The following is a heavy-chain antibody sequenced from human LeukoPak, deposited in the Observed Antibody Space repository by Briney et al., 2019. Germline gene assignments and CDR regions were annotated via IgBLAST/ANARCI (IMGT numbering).Heavy chain of an antibody. J-gene: IGHJ4*02. Sequence: SETLSLTCTVSGGSISSYYWSWIRQPPGKGLEWIGYIYYSGSTNYNPSLKSRVTISVDTSKNQFSLKLSSVTAADTAVYYCARHYDSTPFDYWGQGTLLTVSS. CDR3: ARHYDSTPFDY. V-gene: IGHV4-59*01. CDR2: IYYSGST. D-gene: IGHD3-22*01. CDR1: GGSISSYY.